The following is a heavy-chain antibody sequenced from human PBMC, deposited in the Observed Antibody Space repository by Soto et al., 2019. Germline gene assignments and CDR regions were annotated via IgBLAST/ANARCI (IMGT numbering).Heavy chain of an antibody. V-gene: IGHV3-23*01. D-gene: IGHD2-2*01. CDR2: ISGSGVDT. CDR1: GFTFRNYP. CDR3: AKGGLLPRANRWF. J-gene: IGHJ4*02. Sequence: EVQQLESGGGLVQPGGSLRLSCAASGFTFRNYPMTWVRQAPGKGLDWVSTISGSGVDTYYPNSVKGRVTISRDNSKNTLYLQINSLRAEDTAIYYCAKGGLLPRANRWFWGQGTLVTVSS.